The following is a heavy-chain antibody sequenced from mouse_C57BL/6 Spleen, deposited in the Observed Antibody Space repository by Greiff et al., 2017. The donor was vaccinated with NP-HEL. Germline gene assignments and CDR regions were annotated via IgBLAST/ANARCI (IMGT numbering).Heavy chain of an antibody. J-gene: IGHJ2*01. CDR3: ARNGYDVYYFDY. CDR1: GYTFTSYW. Sequence: QVQLKQPGAELVKPGASVKMSCKASGYTFTSYWITWVKQRPGQGLEWIGDIYPGSGSTNYNEKFKSKATLTVDTSSSTAYMQLSSLTSEDSAVYYCARNGYDVYYFDYWGQGTTLTVSS. V-gene: IGHV1-55*01. D-gene: IGHD2-2*01. CDR2: IYPGSGST.